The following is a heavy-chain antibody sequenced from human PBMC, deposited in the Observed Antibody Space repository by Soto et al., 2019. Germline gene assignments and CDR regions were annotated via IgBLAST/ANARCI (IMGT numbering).Heavy chain of an antibody. CDR3: ARDMYSSDYFVKWFEP. Sequence: QVWQVESGGGVGQPGRSLRLSCTASGFSFSSYAMYWIRQPPGKGLEWVAVISKDGMNKNYADSVKGRVTVSRDNANYSLDLQLNSLRGEDTAMYYCARDMYSSDYFVKWFEPWGQGTLVTVSS. D-gene: IGHD6-19*01. CDR1: GFSFSSYA. V-gene: IGHV3-30*04. CDR2: ISKDGMNK. J-gene: IGHJ5*02.